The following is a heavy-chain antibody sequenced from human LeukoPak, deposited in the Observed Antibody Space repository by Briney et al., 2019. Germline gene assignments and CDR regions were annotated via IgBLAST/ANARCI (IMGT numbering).Heavy chain of an antibody. CDR2: ISYDGSNK. CDR1: GFTFSSYA. D-gene: IGHD4-17*01. J-gene: IGHJ4*02. CDR3: ARDPKAMTTVPGALDY. V-gene: IGHV3-30*04. Sequence: SGGSLRLSCAASGFTFSSYAMHWVRQAPGKGLEWVAVISYDGSNKYYADSVKGRFTISRDNSKNTLYLQMNSLRAEDTAVYYCARDPKAMTTVPGALDYWGQGTLVTVSS.